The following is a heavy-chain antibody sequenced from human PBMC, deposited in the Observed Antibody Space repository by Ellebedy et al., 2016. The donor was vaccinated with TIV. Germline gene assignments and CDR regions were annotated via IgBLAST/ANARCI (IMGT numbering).Heavy chain of an antibody. D-gene: IGHD2-15*01. CDR2: IIPIFGTA. V-gene: IGHV1-69*13. Sequence: SVKVSXXASGGTFSSYAISWVRQAPGQGLEWMGGIIPIFGTANYAQKFQGRVTITADESTSTAYMELSSLRSEDTAVYYCARVLPFSGGPYGEYGWFDPWGQGTLVTVSS. J-gene: IGHJ5*02. CDR1: GGTFSSYA. CDR3: ARVLPFSGGPYGEYGWFDP.